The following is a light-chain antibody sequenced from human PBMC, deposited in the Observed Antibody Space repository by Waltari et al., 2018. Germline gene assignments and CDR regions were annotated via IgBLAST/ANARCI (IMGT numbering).Light chain of an antibody. Sequence: SYVLTQPPSVSVAPGETARLTCGGNHIESKSVHWDRQRPGQAPVLVISYDSDRPSGIPDRLSGSNSGNTATLTISRVEAGDEADYYCQVWDANTDPGVFGTGTEVTVL. J-gene: IGLJ1*01. V-gene: IGLV3-21*01. CDR3: QVWDANTDPGV. CDR2: YDS. CDR1: HIESKS.